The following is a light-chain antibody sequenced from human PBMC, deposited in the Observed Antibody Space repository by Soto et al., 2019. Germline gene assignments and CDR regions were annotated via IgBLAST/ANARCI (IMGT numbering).Light chain of an antibody. V-gene: IGKV3-15*01. CDR1: QSVNSN. CDR3: QQYNNWPLWT. J-gene: IGKJ1*01. CDR2: GAS. Sequence: EIVMTQSPATLSVSPGERVTLSCRASQSVNSNLAWYQQKPGHAPRLLIYGASTRATGIPARFSGSGSGTEFTLTISSLQSEDFAVYYCQQYNNWPLWTFGQGTKVEIK.